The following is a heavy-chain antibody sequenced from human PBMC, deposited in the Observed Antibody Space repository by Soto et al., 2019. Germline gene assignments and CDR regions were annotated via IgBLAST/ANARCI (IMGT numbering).Heavy chain of an antibody. J-gene: IGHJ6*02. CDR2: IYYSGST. V-gene: IGHV4-39*02. Sequence: PSETLFLTCTVSGGSISSSSYYWGWIRQPPGKGLEWIGSIYYSGSTYYNPSLKSRVTISVDTSKNQFSLKLSSVTAADTAVYYCATDHSSSGWSFSSWGLGYYYYGMDVWGQGTTVTVSS. D-gene: IGHD6-19*01. CDR1: GGSISSSSYY. CDR3: ATDHSSSGWSFSSWGLGYYYYGMDV.